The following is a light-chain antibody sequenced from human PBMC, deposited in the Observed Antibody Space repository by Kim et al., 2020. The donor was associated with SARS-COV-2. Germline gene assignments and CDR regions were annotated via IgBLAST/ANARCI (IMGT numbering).Light chain of an antibody. CDR3: QTWDTGIWV. CDR2: LNSDGSH. Sequence: QLVLTQSPSASASLGDSVKLTCTLTSGHSSYAIAWHQQQPEKGPRYLMYLNSDGSHTKGDGIPDRFSGSSSGAERYLTISSLQSEDEADYYCQTWDTGIWVFGGGTQLTVL. CDR1: SGHSSYA. J-gene: IGLJ3*02. V-gene: IGLV4-69*01.